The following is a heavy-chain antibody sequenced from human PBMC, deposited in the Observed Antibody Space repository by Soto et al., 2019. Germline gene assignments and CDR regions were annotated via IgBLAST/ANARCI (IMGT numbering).Heavy chain of an antibody. Sequence: QVQLVESGGGVVQPGRSLRLSCAASGFTFSSYAMHWVRQAPGKGLEWVAVISYDGSNKYYADSVKGLFTISRDNSKNPQYLNMNSLRPEDTTVYYCASGRLGARYYYCNDVWGKGTTVTVSS. CDR2: ISYDGSNK. CDR3: ASGRLGARYYYCNDV. J-gene: IGHJ6*04. D-gene: IGHD7-27*01. CDR1: GFTFSSYA. V-gene: IGHV3-30-3*01.